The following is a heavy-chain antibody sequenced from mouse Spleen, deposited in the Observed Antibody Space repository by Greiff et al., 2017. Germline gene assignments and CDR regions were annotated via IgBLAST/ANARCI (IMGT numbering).Heavy chain of an antibody. Sequence: VQLQQSGPGLVAPSQSLSITCTVSGFSLTNYAVHWVRQSPGKGLECLGVIWSDGSTDYNAAFISRLSISKDNSKSQVFFKMNSLQADDTAIYYCARKDSNYRTWFAYWGQGTLVTVSA. V-gene: IGHV2-4-1*01. CDR1: GFSLTNYA. CDR2: IWSDGST. CDR3: ARKDSNYRTWFAY. D-gene: IGHD2-5*01. J-gene: IGHJ3*01.